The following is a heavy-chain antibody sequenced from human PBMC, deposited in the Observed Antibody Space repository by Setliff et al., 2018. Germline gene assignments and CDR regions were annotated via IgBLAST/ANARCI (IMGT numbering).Heavy chain of an antibody. CDR2: IIPILGIA. V-gene: IGHV1-69*10. CDR1: GGTFSSYA. CDR3: ARESGYYDGSGYQYYFDY. Sequence: ASVKVSCKASGGTFSSYAISWVRQAPGQGLEWMGGIIPILGIANYAQKFQGRVTITADKSTSTAYMELSSLRSEDTAVYYCARESGYYDGSGYQYYFDYWGQGTLVTVSS. D-gene: IGHD3-22*01. J-gene: IGHJ4*02.